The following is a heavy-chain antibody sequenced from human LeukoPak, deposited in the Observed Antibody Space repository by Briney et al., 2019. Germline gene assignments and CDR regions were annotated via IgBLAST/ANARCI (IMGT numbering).Heavy chain of an antibody. V-gene: IGHV1-2*02. Sequence: ASVKVSCKASGYTFTGYYMHWVRQAPGQGLEWMGWINPNSGGTNYAQKFQGRVTITADKSTSTAYMELSSLRSEDTAVYYCARDPPAYCSSTSCYSLSSWGQGTLVTVSS. D-gene: IGHD2-2*01. CDR3: ARDPPAYCSSTSCYSLSS. CDR1: GYTFTGYY. CDR2: INPNSGGT. J-gene: IGHJ5*02.